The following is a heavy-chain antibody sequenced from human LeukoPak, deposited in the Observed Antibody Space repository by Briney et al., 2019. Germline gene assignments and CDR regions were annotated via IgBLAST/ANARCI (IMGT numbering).Heavy chain of an antibody. CDR2: ISSSSSYI. V-gene: IGHV3-21*01. CDR3: ARDRYYYDSSGLNDY. D-gene: IGHD3-22*01. Sequence: GGSLRLSCAASGFTFSSYSMNWVRQAPGKGLEWVSSISSSSSYIYYADSVKGRFTISRDNAKNSLYLQMNSLRAEDTAVYYCARDRYYYDSSGLNDYWGQGTLVTVSS. CDR1: GFTFSSYS. J-gene: IGHJ4*02.